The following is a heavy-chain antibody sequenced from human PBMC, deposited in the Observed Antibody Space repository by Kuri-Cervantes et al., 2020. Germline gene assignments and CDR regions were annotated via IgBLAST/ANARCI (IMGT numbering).Heavy chain of an antibody. CDR3: ARGSPPFRGFVVVPAAQCCFDY. J-gene: IGHJ4*02. CDR2: IYHSGST. V-gene: IGHV4-38-2*01. D-gene: IGHD2-2*01. CDR1: GYSISSGYY. Sequence: SETLSLTCAVSGYSISSGYYWGWIRQPPGKGLEWIGSIYHSGSTNYNPSLKSRVTISVDTSKNQFSLKLSSVTAADTAVYYCARGSPPFRGFVVVPAAQCCFDYWGQGTLVTVSS.